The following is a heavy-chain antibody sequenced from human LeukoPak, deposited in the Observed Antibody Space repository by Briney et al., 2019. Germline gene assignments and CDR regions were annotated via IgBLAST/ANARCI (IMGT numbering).Heavy chain of an antibody. CDR2: IRSKANSYAT. D-gene: IGHD5-18*01. V-gene: IGHV3-73*01. J-gene: IGHJ4*02. Sequence: GGSLRLSCAASGFTFSGPAMHWVRQASGKGLEWVGRIRSKANSYATAYAASVKGRFTISRDDSKNTAYLQMNSLKTEDTAVYYCTRKQVGDTAMVHGDYWGQGTLVTVSS. CDR3: TRKQVGDTAMVHGDY. CDR1: GFTFSGPA.